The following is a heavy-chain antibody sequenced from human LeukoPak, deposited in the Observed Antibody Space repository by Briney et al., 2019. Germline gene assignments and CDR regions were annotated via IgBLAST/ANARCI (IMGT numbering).Heavy chain of an antibody. CDR1: GFTFSTYS. Sequence: GGSLRLSCAASGFTFSTYSMNWVRQAPGTGLEWVSSISFSANYIYYADSVKGRFTISGDNAKNSLYLQMNSLRAEDTAVYYCATDRGGYSDYWGQGTLVTVSS. V-gene: IGHV3-21*01. CDR3: ATDRGGYSDY. J-gene: IGHJ4*02. CDR2: ISFSANYI.